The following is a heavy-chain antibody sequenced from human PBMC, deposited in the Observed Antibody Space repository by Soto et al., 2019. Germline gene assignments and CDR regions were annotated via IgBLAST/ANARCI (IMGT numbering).Heavy chain of an antibody. CDR2: IYYSGST. CDR1: GGSISSYY. D-gene: IGHD3-10*01. V-gene: IGHV4-59*01. CDR3: ARRYGSAFDF. J-gene: IGHJ3*01. Sequence: QVQLQESGPGLVKPSETLSLTCTVSGGSISSYYWGWIRQPPGKGLEWIGYIYYSGSTNYNPSLXSXAXIXXDTSKTQFSLKLSSVTAADTAVYYCARRYGSAFDFWGQGTMVTVSS.